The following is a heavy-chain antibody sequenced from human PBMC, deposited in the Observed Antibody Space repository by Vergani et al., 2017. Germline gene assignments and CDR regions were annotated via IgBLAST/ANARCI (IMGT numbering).Heavy chain of an antibody. Sequence: EVQLLESGGGLVQPGGSLRLSCAASGFTFSSYAMSWVRQAPGKGLEWVSAISGSGGSTYYAASVKGRFTISRDNSKNTLYLQMNSLRAEDTAVYYCAKGGDSSSYYYVYYFDYWGQGTLVTVSS. V-gene: IGHV3-23*01. J-gene: IGHJ4*02. D-gene: IGHD3-22*01. CDR3: AKGGDSSSYYYVYYFDY. CDR2: ISGSGGST. CDR1: GFTFSSYA.